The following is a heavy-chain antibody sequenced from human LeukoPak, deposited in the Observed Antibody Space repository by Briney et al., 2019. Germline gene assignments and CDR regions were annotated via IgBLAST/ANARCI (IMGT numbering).Heavy chain of an antibody. CDR1: GYTFTGYY. V-gene: IGHV1-2*06. D-gene: IGHD5-24*01. CDR3: AKVWQRRLQIEWFDP. Sequence: ASVKVSCKASGYTFTGYYMQWVRQAPGQGLEWMGRINPNSGGTNYAQKFQGRVTMTRDTSISTAYVELSRLRSDDTAVYDCAKVWQRRLQIEWFDPWGQGTLVTVSS. J-gene: IGHJ5*02. CDR2: INPNSGGT.